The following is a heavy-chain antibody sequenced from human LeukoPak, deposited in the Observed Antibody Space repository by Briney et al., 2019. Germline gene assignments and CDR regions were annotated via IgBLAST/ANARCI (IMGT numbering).Heavy chain of an antibody. CDR3: ARGTEGGSSWYRGWFDP. CDR1: GDSISSSSYY. J-gene: IGHJ5*02. CDR2: IFHSGST. Sequence: SETLSLTCTVSGDSISSSSYYWGWIRQPPGKGLEWIGSIFHSGSTYYNPSLKSRVTISVDTSKNQFSLKLSSVTAADTAVYYCARGTEGGSSWYRGWFDPWGQGTLVTVSS. D-gene: IGHD6-13*01. V-gene: IGHV4-39*07.